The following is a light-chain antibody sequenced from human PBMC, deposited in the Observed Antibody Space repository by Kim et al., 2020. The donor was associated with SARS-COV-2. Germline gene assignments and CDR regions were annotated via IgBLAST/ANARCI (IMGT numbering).Light chain of an antibody. CDR2: WAS. J-gene: IGKJ4*01. CDR1: QSVLYSSNNKNY. CDR3: QQYYTTPLT. V-gene: IGKV4-1*01. Sequence: ATINCKSSQSVLYSSNNKNYLAWYQQKPGQPPKLLIYWASTRESGVPDRFSGSGSGTDFTLTISTLQAEDVAVYFCQQYYTTPLTFGGGTKVDIK.